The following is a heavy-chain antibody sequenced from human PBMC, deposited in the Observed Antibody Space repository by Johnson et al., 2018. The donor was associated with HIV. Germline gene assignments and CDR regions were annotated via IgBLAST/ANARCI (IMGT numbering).Heavy chain of an antibody. V-gene: IGHV3-11*04. Sequence: QVHLVESGGGLVKPGGSLRLSCAASGFTFSDYYMSWIRQAPGKGLEWVSYISSSGSTIYYADSVKGRFTISRDNAKNSLYLQMNSLRAEDTAVYYCAKDSSGSFVIPSGAFDIWGQGTMVTVSS. CDR3: AKDSSGSFVIPSGAFDI. CDR1: GFTFSDYY. J-gene: IGHJ3*02. D-gene: IGHD1-26*01. CDR2: ISSSGSTI.